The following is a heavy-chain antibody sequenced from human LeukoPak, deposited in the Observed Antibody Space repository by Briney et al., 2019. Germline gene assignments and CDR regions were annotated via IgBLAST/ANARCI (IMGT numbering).Heavy chain of an antibody. Sequence: GASVKVSCKASGGTFTSYAISWVRQAPGQGLEWMGGIIPIFGTANYAQKFQGRVTITADESTSTAYMELSSLRSEDTAVYYCASANLGYCSSTSCYFGSYWGQGTLVTVSS. CDR3: ASANLGYCSSTSCYFGSY. J-gene: IGHJ4*02. CDR2: IIPIFGTA. V-gene: IGHV1-69*01. CDR1: GGTFTSYA. D-gene: IGHD2-2*01.